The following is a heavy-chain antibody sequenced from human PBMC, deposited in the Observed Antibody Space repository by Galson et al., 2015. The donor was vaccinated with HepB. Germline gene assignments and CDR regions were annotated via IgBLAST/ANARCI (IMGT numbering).Heavy chain of an antibody. Sequence: ETLSLTCTVSGGSISSYYWSWIRQPPGKGLEWIGYIYYSGSTNYNPSLKSRVTISVDTSKNQFSLKLSSVTAADTAVYYCARGKYDFWSGYLAWFDPWGQGTLVTVSS. J-gene: IGHJ5*02. V-gene: IGHV4-59*01. CDR3: ARGKYDFWSGYLAWFDP. CDR2: IYYSGST. CDR1: GGSISSYY. D-gene: IGHD3-3*01.